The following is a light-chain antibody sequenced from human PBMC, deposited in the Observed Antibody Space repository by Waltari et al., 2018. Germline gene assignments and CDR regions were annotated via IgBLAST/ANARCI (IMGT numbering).Light chain of an antibody. CDR3: SSYTTSSAPGV. J-gene: IGLJ1*01. CDR2: EVS. Sequence: QSALTQPASVSGSPGQSITIPSPGPDSDVGAYDFVSWYQQHPGKAPHLIIYEVSNRPSGISNRFSASKSGNTASLTISGLQAEDEADYYCSSYTTSSAPGVFGTGTRVTVL. V-gene: IGLV2-14*01. CDR1: DSDVGAYDF.